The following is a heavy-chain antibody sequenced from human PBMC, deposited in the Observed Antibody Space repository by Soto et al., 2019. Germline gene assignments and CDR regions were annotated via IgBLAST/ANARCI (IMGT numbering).Heavy chain of an antibody. CDR2: ISSSSSTI. D-gene: IGHD3-10*01. V-gene: IGHV3-48*01. J-gene: IGHJ6*02. CDR1: GFTFSSYS. Sequence: PGGSLRLSCAASGFTFSSYSMNWVRQAPGKGLEWVSYISSSSSTIYYADSVKGRFTISRDNAKNSLYLQMNSLRAEDTAVYYCARDRPYYYGSGSYSPFGHGSYGMDVWGQGTTVTVSS. CDR3: ARDRPYYYGSGSYSPFGHGSYGMDV.